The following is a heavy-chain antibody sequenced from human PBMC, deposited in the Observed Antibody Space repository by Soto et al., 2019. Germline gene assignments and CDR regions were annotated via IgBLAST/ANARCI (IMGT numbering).Heavy chain of an antibody. V-gene: IGHV1-46*01. CDR3: ARGGTTVVTPPFDR. CDR2: INPSDGST. J-gene: IGHJ5*02. D-gene: IGHD4-17*01. Sequence: QVQLVQSGAEVKKPGASVKVSCKASGYTFTSYYMHWVRQAPGQGLEWMGIINPSDGSTTYAERFQGRVTMTRDTSTSTVYMELSSLRSEDTAVYYCARGGTTVVTPPFDRWGQGTLVTVSS. CDR1: GYTFTSYY.